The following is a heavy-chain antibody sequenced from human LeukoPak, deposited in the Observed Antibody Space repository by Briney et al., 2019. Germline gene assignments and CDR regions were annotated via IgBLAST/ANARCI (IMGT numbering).Heavy chain of an antibody. CDR1: GFTFNGYG. D-gene: IGHD6-13*01. CDR2: ISYDGSIK. Sequence: GRSLRLSCAASGFTFNGYGIHWVRQAPGKGLEWVAFISYDGSIKYYVDSVKGRFTISRDNSKNTLYLQVNSLRVEDTAFYYCAKALGSTCLDYWGQGTLVTVSS. J-gene: IGHJ4*02. V-gene: IGHV3-30*18. CDR3: AKALGSTCLDY.